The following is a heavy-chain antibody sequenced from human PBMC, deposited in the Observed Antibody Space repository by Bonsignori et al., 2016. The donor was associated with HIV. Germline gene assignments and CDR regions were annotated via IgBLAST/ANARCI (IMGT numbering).Heavy chain of an antibody. V-gene: IGHV4-34*01. J-gene: IGHJ4*02. CDR2: INHSGST. D-gene: IGHD6-6*01. CDR3: ARDSSSSGRNFDY. CDR1: GGSFSGYY. Sequence: SETLSLTCAVYGGSFSGYYWSWIRQPPGKGLEWIGEINHSGSTNYNPSLKSRVTISVDTSKNQFSLKLSSVTAADTAVYYCARDSSSSGRNFDYWGPGNPGHRLL.